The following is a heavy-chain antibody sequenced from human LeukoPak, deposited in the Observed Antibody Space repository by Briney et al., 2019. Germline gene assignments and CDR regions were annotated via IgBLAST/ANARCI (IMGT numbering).Heavy chain of an antibody. J-gene: IGHJ6*02. CDR2: IYYSGST. Sequence: PSETLSLTCTVSGGSISSGDYYWSWIRQPPGKGLEWIGYIYYSGSTYYNPSLKSRVTISVDTSKNQFSLKLSSVTAADTAVYYCARSGGTNYYGMDVWGQGTTATVSS. D-gene: IGHD2-15*01. CDR1: GGSISSGDYY. V-gene: IGHV4-30-4*01. CDR3: ARSGGTNYYGMDV.